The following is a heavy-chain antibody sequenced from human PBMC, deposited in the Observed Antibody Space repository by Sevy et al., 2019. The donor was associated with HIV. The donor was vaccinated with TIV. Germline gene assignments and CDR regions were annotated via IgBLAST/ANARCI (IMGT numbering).Heavy chain of an antibody. CDR3: ARGGSYYYDSSGTDALDI. CDR2: INSDGSST. J-gene: IGHJ3*02. D-gene: IGHD3-22*01. CDR1: GFTFSNYW. Sequence: GGSLRLSCAASGFTFSNYWMHWVRQAPGKGLVWVSRINSDGSSTRYADFVKGRFTISRDNVKNTLYLQMNSLRAEATVLYYCARGGSYYYDSSGTDALDIWGQGTMVTVSS. V-gene: IGHV3-74*01.